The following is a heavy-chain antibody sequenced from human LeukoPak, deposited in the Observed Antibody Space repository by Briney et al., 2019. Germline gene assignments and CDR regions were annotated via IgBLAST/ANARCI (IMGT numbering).Heavy chain of an antibody. V-gene: IGHV4-34*01. J-gene: IGHJ4*02. CDR3: ARLGSLGSTSY. CDR1: GGSISSYY. CDR2: INHSGST. D-gene: IGHD2-2*01. Sequence: SETLSLTCTVSGGSISSYYWSWIRQPAGKGLEWIGEINHSGSTNYNPSLKSRVTISVDTSKNQFSLKLSSVTAADTAVYYCARLGSLGSTSYWGQGTLVTVSS.